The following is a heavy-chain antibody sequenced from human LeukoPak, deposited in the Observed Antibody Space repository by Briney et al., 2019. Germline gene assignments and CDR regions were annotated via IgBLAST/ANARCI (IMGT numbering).Heavy chain of an antibody. V-gene: IGHV4-61*02. CDR2: IYTSGSP. CDR1: GGSISSGAYY. J-gene: IGHJ4*02. Sequence: SQTLSLTCTVSGGSISSGAYYYNWIRQPAGKGLEWIGRIYTSGSPNYNPSLKSRLTISLDTSKNQFSLKLSSVTAADTAVYYCARHVYDFWSGYYDWGPGTLVTVSS. D-gene: IGHD3-3*01. CDR3: ARHVYDFWSGYYD.